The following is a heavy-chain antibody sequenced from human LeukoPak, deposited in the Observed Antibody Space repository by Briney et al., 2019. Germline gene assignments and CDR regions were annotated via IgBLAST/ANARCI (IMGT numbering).Heavy chain of an antibody. CDR2: ISPNSDNI. CDR3: ARVGEMATARGWFDP. D-gene: IGHD5-24*01. J-gene: IGHJ5*02. CDR1: GFSFRDRY. V-gene: IGHV3-11*04. Sequence: GGSLRLSYAATGFSFRDRYMSWIRQAPGKGMEWVAYISPNSDNIHYADSVKGRFTISRDNAKNSLFLQVNSLRAEDTAVYYCARVGEMATARGWFDPWGRGTLVTVSS.